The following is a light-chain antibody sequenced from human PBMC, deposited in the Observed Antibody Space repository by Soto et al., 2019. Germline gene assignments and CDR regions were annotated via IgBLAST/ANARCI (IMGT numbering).Light chain of an antibody. CDR3: EQYVATPRT. CDR2: GTS. Sequence: EIVLTQSPGILSLSPGARATLSCRASQTVAYTSLAWYQQRPGQAPRLLIYGTSTRATGTPDRFIGRGSGTAFTLTISRLEPEDFAVYSCEQYVATPRTFGQGAKVE. CDR1: QTVAYTS. J-gene: IGKJ1*01. V-gene: IGKV3-20*01.